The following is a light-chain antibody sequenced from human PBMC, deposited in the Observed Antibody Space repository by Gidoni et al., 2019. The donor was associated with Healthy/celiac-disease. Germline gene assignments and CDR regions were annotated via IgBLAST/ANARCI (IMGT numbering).Light chain of an antibody. V-gene: IGKV1-39*01. Sequence: DVQMSQSPSSLSASVGDRVTITCRASQSISSYLNWYQQKPGKAPKLLIYAASSLQSGVPSRFSGSGSGTDFTHTISSLQPEDFANYYCQQSYRTLWTFGQGTKVEIK. J-gene: IGKJ1*01. CDR3: QQSYRTLWT. CDR2: AAS. CDR1: QSISSY.